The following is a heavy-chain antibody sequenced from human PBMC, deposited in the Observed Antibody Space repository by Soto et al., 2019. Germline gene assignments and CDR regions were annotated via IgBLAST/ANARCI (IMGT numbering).Heavy chain of an antibody. CDR1: GGSFSGYY. Sequence: NPSETLSLTCAVYGGSFSGYYWSWIRQPPGKGLEWIGEINHSGSTNYNPSLKSRVTISVDTSKNQFSLKLSFVTAADTAVYYCARGSTAAGDGMDVWGQGTTVTVSS. CDR3: ARGSTAAGDGMDV. D-gene: IGHD6-13*01. J-gene: IGHJ6*02. V-gene: IGHV4-34*01. CDR2: INHSGST.